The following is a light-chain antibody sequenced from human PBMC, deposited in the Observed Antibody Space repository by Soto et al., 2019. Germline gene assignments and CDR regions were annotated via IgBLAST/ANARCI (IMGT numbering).Light chain of an antibody. CDR3: HQYDNWPLT. CDR2: GAS. J-gene: IGKJ4*01. Sequence: EIVMTPSPATLSVSPGERATLSCRASQSVSSNLAWYQQKPGQAPRLLIYGASTRATGIPARFSGSGSGTEFTLTISSLQSEDSAIYYCHQYDNWPLTFGGGTKVEIK. CDR1: QSVSSN. V-gene: IGKV3-15*01.